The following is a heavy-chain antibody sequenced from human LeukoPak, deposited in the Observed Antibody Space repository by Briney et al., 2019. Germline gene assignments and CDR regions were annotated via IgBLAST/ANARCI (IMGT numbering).Heavy chain of an antibody. CDR2: IYYSGST. V-gene: IGHV4-59*01. CDR3: ASPGYSSSWYTPFDY. J-gene: IGHJ4*02. Sequence: SETLSLTCTVPGGSISSYYWSWIRQPPGKGLEWIGYIYYSGSTNYNPSLKSRVTISVDTSKNQFSLKLSSVTAADTAMYYCASPGYSSSWYTPFDYWGQGTLVTVSS. CDR1: GGSISSYY. D-gene: IGHD6-13*01.